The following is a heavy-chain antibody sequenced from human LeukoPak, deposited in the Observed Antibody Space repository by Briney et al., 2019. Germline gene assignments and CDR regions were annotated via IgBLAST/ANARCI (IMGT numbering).Heavy chain of an antibody. CDR2: IHYSGST. V-gene: IGHV4-59*01. CDR3: ARGGWSHDY. CDR1: GGSISSYY. J-gene: IGHJ4*02. Sequence: SETLSLTCTVSGGSISSYYWNWIRQPPGKGLEWIGYIHYSGSTNYNSSLTSRATISVDTSKNQFSLKLTSVSAADTAVYYCARGGWSHDYWGQGTLVTVSS. D-gene: IGHD6-19*01.